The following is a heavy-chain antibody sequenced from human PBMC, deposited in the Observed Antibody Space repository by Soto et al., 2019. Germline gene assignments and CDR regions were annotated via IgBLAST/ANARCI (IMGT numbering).Heavy chain of an antibody. CDR1: GFTFSSHG. D-gene: IGHD3-22*01. J-gene: IGHJ5*02. V-gene: IGHV3-30*18. CDR3: AKPLGYYYDSSGSQNWFDP. CDR2: ISYDGSNK. Sequence: QVQLVESGGGVVQPGRSLRLSCAASGFTFSSHGRHWVRQAPGKGLEWVAVISYDGSNKYYADSVKGRFTISRDNSKNTLYLQMNSLRAEDTAVYYCAKPLGYYYDSSGSQNWFDPWGQGTLVTVSS.